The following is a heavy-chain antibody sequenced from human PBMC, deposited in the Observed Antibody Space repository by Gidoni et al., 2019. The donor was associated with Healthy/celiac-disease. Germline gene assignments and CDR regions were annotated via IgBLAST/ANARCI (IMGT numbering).Heavy chain of an antibody. CDR2: IWYDGSNK. Sequence: QVQLVESGGGVVQPGGSLRLSCAASGFPFSSYGMHWVRQAPGKGLEWVAVIWYDGSNKYYADSVKGRFTISRDNSKNTLYLQMNSLRAEDTAVYYCARDPGGIAVADKGGYWGQGTLVTVSS. CDR1: GFPFSSYG. D-gene: IGHD6-19*01. CDR3: ARDPGGIAVADKGGY. V-gene: IGHV3-33*01. J-gene: IGHJ4*02.